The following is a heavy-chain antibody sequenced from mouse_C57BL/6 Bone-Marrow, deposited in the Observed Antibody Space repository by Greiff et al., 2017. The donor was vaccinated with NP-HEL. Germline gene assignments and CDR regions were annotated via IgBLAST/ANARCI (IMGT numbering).Heavy chain of an antibody. CDR1: GYTFTSYW. CDR3: ARNYYGSSYRFDY. V-gene: IGHV1-50*01. D-gene: IGHD1-1*01. J-gene: IGHJ2*01. CDR2: IDPSDSYT. Sequence: QVQLQQSGAELVKPGASVKLSCKASGYTFTSYWMQWVKQRPGQGLEWIGEIDPSDSYTNYNQKFKGKATLTVDTSSSTAYMQLSSLTSEDSAVYYCARNYYGSSYRFDYWGQGTTLTVSS.